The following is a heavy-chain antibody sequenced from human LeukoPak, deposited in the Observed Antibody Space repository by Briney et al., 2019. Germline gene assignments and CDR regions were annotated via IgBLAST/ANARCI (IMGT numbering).Heavy chain of an antibody. J-gene: IGHJ4*02. Sequence: GGSLRLSCTASGFTFSRYDMNWVRQPPGKGLEWVSYISTVGSTIYYADSVKGRFTISRDNAKNSLYLQMNSLRAEDTAVYYCARTGRYSSSWYPDYWGQGTLVTVSS. CDR1: GFTFSRYD. CDR2: ISTVGSTI. D-gene: IGHD6-13*01. CDR3: ARTGRYSSSWYPDY. V-gene: IGHV3-48*03.